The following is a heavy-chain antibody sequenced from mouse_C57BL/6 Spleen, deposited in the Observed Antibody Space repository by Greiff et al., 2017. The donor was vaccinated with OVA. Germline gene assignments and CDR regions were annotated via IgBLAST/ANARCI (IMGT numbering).Heavy chain of an antibody. V-gene: IGHV1-15*01. CDR3: TRWGDY. Sequence: VKLVESGAELVRPGASVTLSCKASGYTFTDYEMHWVKQTPVHGLEWIGAIDPETGGTAYNQKFKGKAILTADKSSSTAYMELRSLTSEDSAVYYCTRWGDYWGQGTSVTVSS. CDR2: IDPETGGT. CDR1: GYTFTDYE. J-gene: IGHJ4*01.